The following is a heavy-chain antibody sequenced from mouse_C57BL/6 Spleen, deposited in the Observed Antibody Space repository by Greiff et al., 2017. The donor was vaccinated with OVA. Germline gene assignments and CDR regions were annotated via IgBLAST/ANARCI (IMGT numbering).Heavy chain of an antibody. CDR2: INPNYGTT. V-gene: IGHV1-39*01. J-gene: IGHJ2*01. CDR3: ARSATVVAYYFDY. Sequence: VQLQQSGPELVKPGASVKISCKASGYSFTDYNMNWVKQSNGKSLEWIGVINPNYGTTSYNQKFKGKATLTVDQSSSTAYMQLNILTSEDSAVYYGARSATVVAYYFDYWGQGTTLTVSS. CDR1: GYSFTDYN. D-gene: IGHD1-1*01.